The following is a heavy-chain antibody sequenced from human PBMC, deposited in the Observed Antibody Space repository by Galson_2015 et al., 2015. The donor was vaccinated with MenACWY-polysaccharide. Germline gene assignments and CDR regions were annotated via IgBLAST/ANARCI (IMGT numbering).Heavy chain of an antibody. D-gene: IGHD6-13*01. V-gene: IGHV3-23*01. Sequence: LRLSCAASGFSITSYAVNWVRQAPGKGLGWVAVISGSGTDIRYADSVKGRFTLSRDTSKSALYVQMNSLRAEDTAKYYCAKASQWGAAAVGSFDHWGQGTLVTVSS. J-gene: IGHJ4*02. CDR2: ISGSGTDI. CDR3: AKASQWGAAAVGSFDH. CDR1: GFSITSYA.